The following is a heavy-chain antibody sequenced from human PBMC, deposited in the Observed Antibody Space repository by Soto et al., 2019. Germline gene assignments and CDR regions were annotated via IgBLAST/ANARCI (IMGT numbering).Heavy chain of an antibody. CDR2: ISYDGSNK. J-gene: IGHJ6*02. D-gene: IGHD3-9*01. Sequence: PGGSLRLSCAASGFTFSSYGMHWVRQAPGKGLEWVAVISYDGSNKYYADSVKGRFTISRDNSKNTLYLQMNSLRAEDTAVYYCAKDGRYFDWLPPTFYYYYGMDVWGQGTTVTVSS. CDR1: GFTFSSYG. CDR3: AKDGRYFDWLPPTFYYYYGMDV. V-gene: IGHV3-30*18.